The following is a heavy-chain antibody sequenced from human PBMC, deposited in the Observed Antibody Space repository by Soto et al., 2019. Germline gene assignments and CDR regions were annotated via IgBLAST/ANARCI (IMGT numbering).Heavy chain of an antibody. Sequence: GGSLTLSCGASGVTFSGHAIDWVRQAPGKGLEWVAQVWSDGSNKYYADSAKGRFTNTRDNSKNAVFLQMSSLKVEDTAVYHCARDGQQLAPYTMDVWGQGTTVTVSS. CDR2: VWSDGSNK. J-gene: IGHJ6*02. CDR3: ARDGQQLAPYTMDV. V-gene: IGHV3-33*02. D-gene: IGHD6-13*01. CDR1: GVTFSGHA.